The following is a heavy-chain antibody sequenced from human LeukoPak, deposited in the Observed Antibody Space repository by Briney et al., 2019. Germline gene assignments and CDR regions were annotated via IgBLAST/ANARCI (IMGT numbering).Heavy chain of an antibody. J-gene: IGHJ3*02. Sequence: GGSLRLSCAASGFTFSSYSMNWVRQAPGKGLEWVSSISSSSSYIYYADSVKGRFTISRDNAKNSLYLQMNSLRAEDTAVYYCARRDYYGSGSYYSYAFDIWGQGTMVTVSS. CDR1: GFTFSSYS. CDR2: ISSSSSYI. D-gene: IGHD3-10*01. CDR3: ARRDYYGSGSYYSYAFDI. V-gene: IGHV3-21*01.